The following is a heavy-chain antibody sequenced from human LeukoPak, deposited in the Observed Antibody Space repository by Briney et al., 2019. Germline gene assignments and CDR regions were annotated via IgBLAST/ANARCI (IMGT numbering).Heavy chain of an antibody. V-gene: IGHV3-53*01. CDR3: AREDY. Sequence: QSGGSLRLSCAASGFTVSNNYMAWVRQAPGKGLEWVSTIYGGGSTYYAESARGRFTISRDNSQNTLNLQMNYLRAEDTAVYYCAREDYWGQGTLVTVSS. J-gene: IGHJ4*02. CDR2: IYGGGST. CDR1: GFTVSNNY.